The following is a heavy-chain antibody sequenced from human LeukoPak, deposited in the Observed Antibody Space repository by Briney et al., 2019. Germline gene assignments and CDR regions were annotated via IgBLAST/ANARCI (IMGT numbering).Heavy chain of an antibody. D-gene: IGHD2-21*02. CDR2: IKEDGSET. V-gene: IGHV3-7*01. Sequence: GGSLRLSCAASGFTLSDYWMSWVRQAPWKGLEGVANIKEDGSETNYVDSVKGRFTISRDNAKNSLYLQMNSLRAEDTAVYYCARDWGVVTALFQHWGQGTLVTVPS. CDR3: ARDWGVVTALFQH. CDR1: GFTLSDYW. J-gene: IGHJ1*01.